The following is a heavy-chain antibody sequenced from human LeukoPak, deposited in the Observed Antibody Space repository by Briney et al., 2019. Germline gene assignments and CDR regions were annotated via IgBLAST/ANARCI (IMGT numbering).Heavy chain of an antibody. CDR1: GGSISSSSYY. D-gene: IGHD3-10*01. V-gene: IGHV4-39*07. Sequence: SETLSLTCTVSGGSISSSSYYWGWIRQPPGKGLEWIGSIYYSGSTYYNPSLKSRVTISVDTSKNQFSLKLSSVTAADTAVYYCARDPYYYGSGSSRYFQHWGQGTLVTVSS. J-gene: IGHJ1*01. CDR2: IYYSGST. CDR3: ARDPYYYGSGSSRYFQH.